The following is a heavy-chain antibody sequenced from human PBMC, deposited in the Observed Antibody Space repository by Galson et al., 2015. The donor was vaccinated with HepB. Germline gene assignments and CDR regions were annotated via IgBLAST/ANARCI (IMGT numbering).Heavy chain of an antibody. V-gene: IGHV5-51*01. CDR1: GYSFTSYW. Sequence: QSGAEVKKPGESLKISCKGSGYSFTSYWIGWVRQMPGKGLEWMGIIYPGDSDTRYSPSFQGQVTISADKSISTAYLQWSSLKASDTAMYYCARQVVVVTAIPGDYWYFDLWGRGTLVTVSS. D-gene: IGHD2-21*02. CDR2: IYPGDSDT. J-gene: IGHJ2*01. CDR3: ARQVVVVTAIPGDYWYFDL.